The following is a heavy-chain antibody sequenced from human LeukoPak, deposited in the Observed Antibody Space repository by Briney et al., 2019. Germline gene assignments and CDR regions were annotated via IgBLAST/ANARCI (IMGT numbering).Heavy chain of an antibody. Sequence: GGSLRLSCGASGFIFRSYGMHWVRQAPGKGLEWVACIYPDGNNKDYADSVKDRFVISRDNSKDTLFLQMNSLRVEDTAVYYCANTGSYSIYWGQGTLVTVSS. CDR3: ANTGSYSIY. CDR1: GFIFRSYG. CDR2: IYPDGNNK. V-gene: IGHV3-30*02. J-gene: IGHJ4*02. D-gene: IGHD1-1*01.